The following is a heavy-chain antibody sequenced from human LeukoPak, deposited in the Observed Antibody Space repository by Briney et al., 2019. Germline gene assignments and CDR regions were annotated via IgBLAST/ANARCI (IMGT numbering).Heavy chain of an antibody. CDR1: GFTFSSYA. Sequence: GRSLRLSCAASGFTFSSYAMHWVRQAPGKGLEWVAGISYDGSYKYYADSVKGRFTISRDNSNNTLFLHLNSLRGEDTAVYYCTRNSGWYGLSWGQGTLVTVSS. CDR2: ISYDGSYK. CDR3: TRNSGWYGLS. V-gene: IGHV3-30*04. D-gene: IGHD6-19*01. J-gene: IGHJ1*01.